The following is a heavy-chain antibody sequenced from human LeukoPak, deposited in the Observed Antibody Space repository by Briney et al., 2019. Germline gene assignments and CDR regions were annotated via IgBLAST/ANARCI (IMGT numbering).Heavy chain of an antibody. CDR2: ISYDGSNK. CDR3: ARYPHQGLVWSYYYYMDV. V-gene: IGHV3-30*04. J-gene: IGHJ6*03. Sequence: GGSLRLSCAASGFTFSSYAMHWVRQAPGKGLEWVAVISYDGSNKYYADSVKGRFTISRDNSKNTLYLQMNSLRAEDTAVYYCARYPHQGLVWSYYYYMDVWGKGTTVTVSS. CDR1: GFTFSSYA. D-gene: IGHD6-19*01.